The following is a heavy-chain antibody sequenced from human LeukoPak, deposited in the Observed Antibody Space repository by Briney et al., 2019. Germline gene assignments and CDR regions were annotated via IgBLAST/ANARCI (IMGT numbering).Heavy chain of an antibody. CDR3: AKGKSLPHYYYYGMDV. CDR2: IGGSGDTT. V-gene: IGHV3-23*01. CDR1: GFTFNNYG. Sequence: GGSLRLSCASSGFTFNNYGMSWVRLAPGKGLEWVSVIGGSGDTTYYADSVRGRFTISRDNFKNTLYLQMNSLTAEDTAIYYCAKGKSLPHYYYYGMDVWGQGTTVTASS. J-gene: IGHJ6*02.